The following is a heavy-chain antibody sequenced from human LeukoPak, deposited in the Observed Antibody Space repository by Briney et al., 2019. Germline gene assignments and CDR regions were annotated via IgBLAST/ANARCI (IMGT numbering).Heavy chain of an antibody. D-gene: IGHD6-19*01. CDR3: AISRGSSGGWYHTDLEVGDY. V-gene: IGHV1-69*05. J-gene: IGHJ4*02. CDR1: GGTFSSYA. Sequence: SVKVSCKASGGTFSSYAISWVRQAPGQGLEWMGRIIPIFGTANYAQKFQGRVTITTDESTSTAYMELSSLRSEDTAVYYCAISRGSSGGWYHTDLEVGDYWGQGTLVTVSS. CDR2: IIPIFGTA.